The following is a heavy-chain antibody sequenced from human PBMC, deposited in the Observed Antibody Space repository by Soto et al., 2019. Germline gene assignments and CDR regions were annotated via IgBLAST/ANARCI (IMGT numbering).Heavy chain of an antibody. CDR2: INPSGGTT. D-gene: IGHD6-13*01. CDR3: ARGKGYSSRWKAGYFDL. J-gene: IGHJ2*01. CDR1: GYTFPNYY. Sequence: QVQLVQSGAEVKKPGASVKVSCKASGYTFPNYYMHWVRQAPGQGLEWMGIINPSGGTTTYAQKFQGRVTMTRDTSTSTVYMELSSLRSEDTAVYYCARGKGYSSRWKAGYFDLWGRGTLVTVSS. V-gene: IGHV1-46*03.